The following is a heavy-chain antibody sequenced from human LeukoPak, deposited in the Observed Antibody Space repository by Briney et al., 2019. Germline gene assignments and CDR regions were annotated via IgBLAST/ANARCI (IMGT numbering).Heavy chain of an antibody. J-gene: IGHJ4*02. CDR1: GGSFSGYY. CDR2: INHSGST. V-gene: IGHV4-34*01. D-gene: IGHD3-10*01. Sequence: SETLSLTCAVYGGSFSGYYWSWIRQPPGKGLEWIGEINHSGSTNYNPSLKSRVTISVDTSKNQFSLKLSSVTAADTAVYYCARQEVYYYGSGSLDYWGQGALVTVSS. CDR3: ARQEVYYYGSGSLDY.